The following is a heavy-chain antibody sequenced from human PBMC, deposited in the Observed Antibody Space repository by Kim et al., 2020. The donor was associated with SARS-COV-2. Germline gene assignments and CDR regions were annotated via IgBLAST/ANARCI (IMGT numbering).Heavy chain of an antibody. Sequence: GGSLRLSCTTSGFTFTGYAMSWVRQAPGKGLEWVSSIDGSDGTTYYVDSVKGRFTISRDNSKNTLYLQMNSLRADDTDVYYCMKGGWGWIWDHWGQGTRVTVSS. V-gene: IGHV3-23*01. CDR3: MKGGWGWIWDH. J-gene: IGHJ4*02. CDR1: GFTFTGYA. CDR2: IDGSDGTT. D-gene: IGHD2-2*03.